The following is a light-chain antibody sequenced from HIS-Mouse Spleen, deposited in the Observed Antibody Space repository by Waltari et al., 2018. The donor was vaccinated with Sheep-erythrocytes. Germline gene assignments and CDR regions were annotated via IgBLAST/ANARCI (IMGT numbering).Light chain of an antibody. CDR1: SSDVGSYNL. CDR2: EGS. CDR3: CSYAGSSTPWV. Sequence: QSALTQPASESGSPGQSFTLSCPGTSSDVGSYNLVSWDQQHTGKAHKLILYEGSKRRSGVSNRFSGSKSGNTASLTISGLQAEDEADYYCCSYAGSSTPWVFGGGTKLTVL. J-gene: IGLJ3*02. V-gene: IGLV2-23*01.